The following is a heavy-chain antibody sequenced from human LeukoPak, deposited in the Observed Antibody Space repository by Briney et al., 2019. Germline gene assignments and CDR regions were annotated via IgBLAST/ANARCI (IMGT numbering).Heavy chain of an antibody. CDR2: INHSGST. CDR1: GGSFSGYY. V-gene: IGHV4-34*01. D-gene: IGHD1-1*01. Sequence: SETLSLTCAVYGGSFSGYYWSWIRQPPGKGLEWIGEINHSGSTNYNPSLKSRVTISVDTSKNQFSLKLSSVTAADTAVYYCARGLNTLGTDVWGQGTLVTVSS. J-gene: IGHJ4*01. CDR3: ARGLNTLGTDV.